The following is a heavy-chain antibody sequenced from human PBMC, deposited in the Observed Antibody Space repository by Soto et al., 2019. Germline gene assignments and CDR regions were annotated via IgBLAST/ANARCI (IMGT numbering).Heavy chain of an antibody. V-gene: IGHV1-2*02. CDR1: GYTFTAQY. J-gene: IGHJ5*02. D-gene: IGHD6-19*01. Sequence: QAQLVQSGAEVRKPGASVKVSCQASGYTFTAQYLHWVRKAPGEGLEWMGWINPTTGATRYAQKFQGRGTMSRDTSMSTAYLEVRGLRPADTAVYYCAKGDSSWGSWFDPWGQGTLVTVSS. CDR2: INPTTGAT. CDR3: AKGDSSWGSWFDP.